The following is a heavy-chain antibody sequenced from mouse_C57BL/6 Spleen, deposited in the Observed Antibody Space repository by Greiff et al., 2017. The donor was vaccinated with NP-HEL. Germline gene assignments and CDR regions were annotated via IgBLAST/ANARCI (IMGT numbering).Heavy chain of an antibody. CDR2: IDPETGGT. V-gene: IGHV1-15*01. J-gene: IGHJ3*01. CDR1: GYTFTDYE. CDR3: TRGAYYYGIFAY. Sequence: QVQLKESGAELVRPGASVTLSCKASGYTFTDYEMHWVKQTPVHGLEWIGAIDPETGGTAYNQKFKGKAILTADKSSSTAYMELRSLTSEDSAVYYGTRGAYYYGIFAYWGQGTLVTVSA. D-gene: IGHD1-1*01.